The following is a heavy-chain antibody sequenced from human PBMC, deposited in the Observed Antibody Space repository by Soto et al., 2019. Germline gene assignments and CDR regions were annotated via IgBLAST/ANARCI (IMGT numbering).Heavy chain of an antibody. Sequence: EVQLVESGAGLVQPGGSLRLSGAASGFTFNRHCMSWVRQAPGKGLEWGSNISASGTSTQYADFVRGSLTVSRDNAKNSLYLQNNTRREDDTAVYSCARDLLLVASATGAIDVLGQGTTVTV. CDR2: ISASGTST. CDR1: GFTFNRHC. J-gene: IGHJ3*01. D-gene: IGHD2-15*01. CDR3: ARDLLLVASATGAIDV. V-gene: IGHV3-48*02.